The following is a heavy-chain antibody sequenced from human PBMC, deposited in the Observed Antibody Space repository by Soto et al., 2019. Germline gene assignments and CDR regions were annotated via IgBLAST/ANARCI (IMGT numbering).Heavy chain of an antibody. Sequence: HPGGSLRLSCAASGFTFSSYGMHWVRQAPGKGLEWVAVISYDGSNKYYADSVKGRFTISRDNSKNTLYLQMNSLRAEDTAVYYCAKASGLYSSGWYFDYWGQGTLVTVSS. CDR2: ISYDGSNK. V-gene: IGHV3-30*18. D-gene: IGHD6-19*01. CDR1: GFTFSSYG. J-gene: IGHJ4*02. CDR3: AKASGLYSSGWYFDY.